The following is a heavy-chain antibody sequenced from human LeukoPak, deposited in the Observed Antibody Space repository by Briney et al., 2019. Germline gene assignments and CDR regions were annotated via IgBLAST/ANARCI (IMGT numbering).Heavy chain of an antibody. V-gene: IGHV3-21*01. CDR2: ISSSSSYI. CDR1: RFTFSSYS. D-gene: IGHD2-2*01. Sequence: PGGSLRLSCAASRFTFSSYSMNWVRQAPGKGLEWVSSISSSSSYIYYADSVKGRFTISRDNAKNSLYLQMNSLRAEDTAVYYCARQRARYCSSTSCSFDYWGQGTLVTVSS. CDR3: ARQRARYCSSTSCSFDY. J-gene: IGHJ4*02.